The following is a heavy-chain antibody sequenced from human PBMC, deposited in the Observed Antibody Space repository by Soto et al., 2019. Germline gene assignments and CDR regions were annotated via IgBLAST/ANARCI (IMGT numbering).Heavy chain of an antibody. CDR2: INSDGSST. D-gene: IGHD3-3*01. Sequence: GALRLSCAASGFTFSSYWMHWVRQAPGKGLVWVSRINSDGSSTSYADSVKGRFTISRDNAKNTLYLQMNSLRAEDTAVYYCARGPRSYYDFWSGLDFDYWGQGTLVTVSS. CDR1: GFTFSSYW. CDR3: ARGPRSYYDFWSGLDFDY. J-gene: IGHJ4*02. V-gene: IGHV3-74*01.